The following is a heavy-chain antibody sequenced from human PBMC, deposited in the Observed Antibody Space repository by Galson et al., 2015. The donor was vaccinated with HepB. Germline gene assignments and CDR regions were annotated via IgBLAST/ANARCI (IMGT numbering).Heavy chain of an antibody. Sequence: SLRLSCAASGFTFSSYAMHWVRQAPGKGLEYVSSISSNGGTTYSADSVKGRFTISRDNSKNTLNLQMSNLRTDDTAVYYCVKGGYSSSWYRGDYWGQGTLVTVSS. CDR3: VKGGYSSSWYRGDY. CDR2: ISSNGGTT. V-gene: IGHV3-64D*06. J-gene: IGHJ4*02. D-gene: IGHD6-13*01. CDR1: GFTFSSYA.